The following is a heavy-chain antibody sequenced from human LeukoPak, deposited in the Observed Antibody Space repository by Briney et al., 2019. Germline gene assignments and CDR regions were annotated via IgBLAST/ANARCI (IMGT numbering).Heavy chain of an antibody. V-gene: IGHV1-2*02. CDR3: ARAHDSSGWYVFGY. CDR2: INPNSGGT. D-gene: IGHD6-19*01. J-gene: IGHJ4*02. Sequence: ASEKVSCKASGYTFTGYYMHWVRQAPGQGLEWMGWINPNSGGTNYAQKFQGRVTMTRDTSISTAYMELSRLRSDDTAVYYCARAHDSSGWYVFGYWGQGTLVTVSS. CDR1: GYTFTGYY.